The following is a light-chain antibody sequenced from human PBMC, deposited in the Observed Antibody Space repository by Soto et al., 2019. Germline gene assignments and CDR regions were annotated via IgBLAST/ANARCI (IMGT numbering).Light chain of an antibody. CDR2: ATS. Sequence: DIQVTQSPSSVSASIGDRVTITCRASQGVSRWLVWYQQKPGKAPNLLIYATSTLRSGVPSRFTGDGSGTDFTLTITSLQPEDVATYYCLQAYSFPLTFGGGTKVDIK. V-gene: IGKV1-12*01. J-gene: IGKJ4*01. CDR3: LQAYSFPLT. CDR1: QGVSRW.